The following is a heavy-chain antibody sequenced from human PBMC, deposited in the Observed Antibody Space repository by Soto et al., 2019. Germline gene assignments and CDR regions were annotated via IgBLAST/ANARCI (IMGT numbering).Heavy chain of an antibody. J-gene: IGHJ4*02. CDR3: ARDRIGTGTPEYFDH. Sequence: QVQLVQSAAEVKQAGSSVKVSCKASGGTFSRNGISWVRQAPGQGLEWMGGIIPTFATAKYAQKFQDRVTITADESTSTAYMELNSLTSEDTAVYYCARDRIGTGTPEYFDHWGQGTLVTVSS. V-gene: IGHV1-69*01. CDR2: IIPTFATA. CDR1: GGTFSRNG. D-gene: IGHD1-1*01.